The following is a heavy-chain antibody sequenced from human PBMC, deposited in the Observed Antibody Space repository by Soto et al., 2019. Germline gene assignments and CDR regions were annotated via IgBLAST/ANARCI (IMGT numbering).Heavy chain of an antibody. V-gene: IGHV1-69*06. J-gene: IGHJ6*02. CDR2: IIPIFGTA. CDR3: ASGRKAAPDDYYGMDV. CDR1: GGTFSSYA. Sequence: QVQLVQSGAEVKKPGSSVKVSCKASGGTFSSYAISWVRQAPGQGLEWMGGIIPIFGTANYAQKFQGRVTITADKSTSQGYMELSSLRSEDTAVYFCASGRKAAPDDYYGMDVWGQGTTVTVSS. D-gene: IGHD6-13*01.